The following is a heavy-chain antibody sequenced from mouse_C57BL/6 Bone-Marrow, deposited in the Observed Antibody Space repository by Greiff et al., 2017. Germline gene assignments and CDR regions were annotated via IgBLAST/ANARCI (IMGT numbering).Heavy chain of an antibody. J-gene: IGHJ3*01. CDR3: ARRDYSNPFAY. CDR1: GYAFSSYW. Sequence: QVHVKQSGAELVKPGASVKISCKASGYAFSSYWMNWVKQRPGKGLEWIGQIYPGDGDTNYNGKFKGKATLTADKSSSTAYMQLSSLTSEDSAVYFCARRDYSNPFAYWGQGTLVTVSA. V-gene: IGHV1-80*01. D-gene: IGHD2-5*01. CDR2: IYPGDGDT.